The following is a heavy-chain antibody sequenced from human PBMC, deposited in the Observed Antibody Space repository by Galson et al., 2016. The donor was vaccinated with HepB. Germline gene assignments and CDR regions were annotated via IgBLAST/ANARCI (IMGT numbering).Heavy chain of an antibody. D-gene: IGHD3-22*01. CDR3: AKDGGTWGYYYGDWNLDL. J-gene: IGHJ2*01. V-gene: IGHV3-23*01. CDR1: GFTFRDST. CDR2: ITGSGVSS. Sequence: SLRLSCAASGFTFRDSTMTWARQAPGKGLEWVSTITGSGVSSYYADSVKGRFTISRDNSKNNVYLQMNSLRADDTAVYYCAKDGGTWGYYYGDWNLDLWGRGTLVTVSS.